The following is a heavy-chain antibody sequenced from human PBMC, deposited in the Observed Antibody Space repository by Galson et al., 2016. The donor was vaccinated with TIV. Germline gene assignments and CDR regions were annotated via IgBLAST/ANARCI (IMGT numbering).Heavy chain of an antibody. CDR3: TRGGGGAYTFDAFDI. CDR1: GFILFVSR. CDR2: LPLVCGGA. J-gene: IGHJ3*02. V-gene: IGHV1-2*02. D-gene: IGHD2/OR15-2a*01. Sequence: SVNFSFNAFGFILFVSRVPWVRAAPGPGLAWVGWLPLVCGGAPYAPTFQGTVTLTRDTSISTVYMELRRLKSDDTAVYFCTRGGGGAYTFDAFDIWGQGTMVTVSS.